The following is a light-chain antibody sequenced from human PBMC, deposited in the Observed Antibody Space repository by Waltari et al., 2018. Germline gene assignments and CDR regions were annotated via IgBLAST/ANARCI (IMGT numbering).Light chain of an antibody. J-gene: IGKJ1*01. CDR2: KIS. CDR1: QSLVHSDGNTF. CDR3: MQGTYWPRT. V-gene: IGKV2-30*02. Sequence: DVVVTQSPLSLTVTLGQPASIPCRSSQSLVHSDGNTFLNWFQQRPGQSPRRLNYKISRRDSGVPDRFSGSGSTTYFTLKISRVEAEDVGIYYCMQGTYWPRTFGQGTKVQVK.